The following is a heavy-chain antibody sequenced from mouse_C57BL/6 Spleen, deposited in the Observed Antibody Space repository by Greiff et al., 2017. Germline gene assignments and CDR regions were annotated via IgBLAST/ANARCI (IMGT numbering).Heavy chain of an antibody. CDR2: INPSNGGT. J-gene: IGHJ3*01. CDR3: ARSAYGSSYWFAY. V-gene: IGHV1-53*01. D-gene: IGHD1-1*01. Sequence: VKLQQPGTELVKPGASVKLSCKASGYTFTSYWMHWVKQRPGQGLEWIGNINPSNGGTNYNEKFKSKATLTVDKSSSTAYMQLSSLTSADSAVYYCARSAYGSSYWFAYWGQGTLVTVSA. CDR1: GYTFTSYW.